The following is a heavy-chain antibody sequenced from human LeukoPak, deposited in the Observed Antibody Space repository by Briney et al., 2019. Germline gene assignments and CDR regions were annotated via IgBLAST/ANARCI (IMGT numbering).Heavy chain of an antibody. CDR2: IYYSGST. V-gene: IGHV4-59*08. D-gene: IGHD3-3*01. Sequence: SETLSLTCTVSAGSISSYYWSWIRQPPGKGLEWIAYIYYSGSTNYNPSLKSRLTISVDTSKNQFSLKLSSVTAADTAVYYCARHATYYDFWSGSGWFDPWGQGTLVTVSS. CDR1: AGSISSYY. J-gene: IGHJ5*02. CDR3: ARHATYYDFWSGSGWFDP.